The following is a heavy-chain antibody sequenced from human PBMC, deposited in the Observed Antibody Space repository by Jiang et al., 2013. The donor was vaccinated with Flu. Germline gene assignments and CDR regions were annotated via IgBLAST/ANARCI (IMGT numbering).Heavy chain of an antibody. D-gene: IGHD2-2*01. CDR1: GYSFTNYW. Sequence: SGAEVKKPGESLRISCEGSGYSFTNYWIGWVRQMPEKGLEWMGVIYGDDSDTRYSPSFQGQVTISVDKSSGIAYLQWSSLKASDTAIYYCARSRDRDCSNTNCYAFDSWGQGTRVTASS. CDR2: IYGDDSDT. J-gene: IGHJ4*02. CDR3: ARSRDRDCSNTNCYAFDS. V-gene: IGHV5-51*01.